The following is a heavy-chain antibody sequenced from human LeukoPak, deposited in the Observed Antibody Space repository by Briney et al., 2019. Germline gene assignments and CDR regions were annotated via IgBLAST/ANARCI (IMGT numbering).Heavy chain of an antibody. V-gene: IGHV3-30-3*01. CDR2: ISYDGSNK. J-gene: IGHJ3*02. CDR1: GFTFSSYA. CDR3: ARGGLGAFDI. Sequence: GRSLRLPCAASGFTFSSYAMHWVRQAPGKGLEWVAVISYDGSNKYYADSVKGRLTISRDNSKNTLYLQMNSLRAEDTAVYYCARGGLGAFDIWGQGTMVTVSS.